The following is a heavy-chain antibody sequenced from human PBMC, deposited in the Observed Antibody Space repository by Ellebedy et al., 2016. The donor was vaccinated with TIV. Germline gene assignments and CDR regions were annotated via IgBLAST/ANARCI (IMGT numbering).Heavy chain of an antibody. D-gene: IGHD3-10*01. Sequence: GESLKISCAASGFTFSSHDMHWVRQATGKGLEWVSAIGTAGDTYYAGSVKGRFTISRDNSKNTLYLQMNSLRAEDTAVYYCARDLYGSGSYWGGFDYWGQGTLVTVSS. J-gene: IGHJ4*02. CDR2: IGTAGDT. CDR3: ARDLYGSGSYWGGFDY. V-gene: IGHV3-13*01. CDR1: GFTFSSHD.